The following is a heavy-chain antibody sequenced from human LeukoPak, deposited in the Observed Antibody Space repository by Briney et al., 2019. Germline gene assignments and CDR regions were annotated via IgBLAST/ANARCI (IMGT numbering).Heavy chain of an antibody. J-gene: IGHJ4*02. V-gene: IGHV3-30*04. CDR1: GFSFSNCA. CDR3: ATLQNY. Sequence: GRSLRLSCAASGFSFSNCAMHWVRQAPGEGLEWVAVVSHDAKNKFYADSVKGRLTISRDNSKNTVDLQMNSLRAEDTAVYYCATLQNYWGRGTLVTVSS. CDR2: VSHDAKNK. D-gene: IGHD4-11*01.